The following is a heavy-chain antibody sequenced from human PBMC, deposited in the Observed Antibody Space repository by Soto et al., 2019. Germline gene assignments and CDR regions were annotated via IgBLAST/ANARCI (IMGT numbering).Heavy chain of an antibody. CDR2: INSDGSST. V-gene: IGHV3-74*01. J-gene: IGHJ6*02. Sequence: GSLRLYLSASGFTFSRYWLHLFRQAPGKGLMWVSRINSDGSSTSYADSVKGRFTISRDNAKNTLYLQMNSLRAEDTAVYYCARDSSPDYYYYGMDVWGQGT. CDR1: GFTFSRYW. CDR3: ARDSSPDYYYYGMDV.